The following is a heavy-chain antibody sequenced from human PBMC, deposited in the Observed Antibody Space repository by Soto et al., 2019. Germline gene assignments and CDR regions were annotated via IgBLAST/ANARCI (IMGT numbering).Heavy chain of an antibody. CDR3: AKKSCSSPGPPYAMDV. V-gene: IGHV3-23*01. Sequence: GGSLRLSCAASGFNFNAYVMNWVRQAPGKGLEWVSIISFTGDSRYYADSVKDRFTISRDNSQNTLYLQMNSLRAEDTAVYYCAKKSCSSPGPPYAMDVWGQGPTVTLAS. CDR2: ISFTGDSR. CDR1: GFNFNAYV. J-gene: IGHJ6*02. D-gene: IGHD2-2*01.